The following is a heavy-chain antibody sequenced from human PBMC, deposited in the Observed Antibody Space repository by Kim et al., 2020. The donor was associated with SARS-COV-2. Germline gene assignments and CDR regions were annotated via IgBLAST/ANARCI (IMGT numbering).Heavy chain of an antibody. Sequence: SETLSLTCAVYGGSFSGYYWSWIRQPPGKGLEWIGEINHSGSTNYNPSLKSRVTISVDTSKNQFSLKLSSVTAADTAVYYCARLQLWSKRDYWGQGTLVTVSS. J-gene: IGHJ4*02. CDR3: ARLQLWSKRDY. CDR2: INHSGST. D-gene: IGHD5-18*01. CDR1: GGSFSGYY. V-gene: IGHV4-34*01.